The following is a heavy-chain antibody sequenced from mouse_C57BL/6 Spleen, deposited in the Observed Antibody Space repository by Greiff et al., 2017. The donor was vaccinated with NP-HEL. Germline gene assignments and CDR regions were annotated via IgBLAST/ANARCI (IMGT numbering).Heavy chain of an antibody. J-gene: IGHJ1*03. V-gene: IGHV14-3*01. CDR2: IGPANGNT. CDR1: GFNIKNTY. D-gene: IGHD2-3*01. CDR3: ARGWDWYFDV. Sequence: EVMLVESVAELVRPGASVKLSCTASGFNIKNTYMHWVQQRPEQGLEWIGRIGPANGNTKYVPKLQGKATITADTSSKTAYLQLSSLTSEDTAIYYCARGWDWYFDVWGTGTTVTVSS.